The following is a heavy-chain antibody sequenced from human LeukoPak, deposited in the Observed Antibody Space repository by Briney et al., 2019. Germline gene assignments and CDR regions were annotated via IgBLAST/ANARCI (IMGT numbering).Heavy chain of an antibody. J-gene: IGHJ5*02. V-gene: IGHV1-69*06. D-gene: IGHD6-13*01. Sequence: SVKVSCKASGGTFSSYAISWVRQAPGQGLEWMGGIIPIFGTANYAQKFQGRVTITADKSASTAYMELSSLRSEDTAVYYCARDPGSIASTNWFDPWGQGTLVTVSS. CDR3: ARDPGSIASTNWFDP. CDR1: GGTFSSYA. CDR2: IIPIFGTA.